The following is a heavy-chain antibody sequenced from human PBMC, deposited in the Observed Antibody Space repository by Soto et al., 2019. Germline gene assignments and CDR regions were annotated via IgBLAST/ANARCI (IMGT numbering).Heavy chain of an antibody. CDR2: IIPIFGTA. V-gene: IGHV1-69*13. Sequence: SVKVSCKASGGTFSSYAISWVRQAPGQGLEWVGGIIPIFGTANYAQKFQGRVTITADESTSTAYMELSSLRSEDTAVYYCARNPAEYSSSGGMDVWGQGTTVTVSS. J-gene: IGHJ6*02. CDR3: ARNPAEYSSSGGMDV. D-gene: IGHD6-6*01. CDR1: GGTFSSYA.